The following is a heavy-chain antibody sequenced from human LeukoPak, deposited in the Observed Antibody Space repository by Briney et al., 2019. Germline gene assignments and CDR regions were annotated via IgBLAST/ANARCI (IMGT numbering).Heavy chain of an antibody. V-gene: IGHV1-46*01. CDR1: GYTFTSYY. CDR3: ARPGTDRYTGDYFDY. Sequence: ASVKVSCKASGYTFTSYYMHCVRQAPGQGLEWMGIINPSGGSTSYAQKFQGRVTMTRDMSTSTVYMELRSLRSDDTAVYYCARPGTDRYTGDYFDYWGQGTLVTVSS. D-gene: IGHD3-16*02. J-gene: IGHJ4*02. CDR2: INPSGGST.